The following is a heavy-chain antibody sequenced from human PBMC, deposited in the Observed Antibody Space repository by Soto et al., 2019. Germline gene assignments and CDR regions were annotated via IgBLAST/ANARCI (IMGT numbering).Heavy chain of an antibody. D-gene: IGHD6-13*01. V-gene: IGHV3-23*01. CDR1: DFNVSRYA. CDR3: AKAVGYSSHTFDY. Sequence: GGSLRLASAGPDFNVSRYAMSWVRQAPGKGLEWVSVISGSGGRTYDADSGKGRFTISRNNSKDTLYLQMNSLIAEDTAVYYCAKAVGYSSHTFDYWGQGTLVTVSS. CDR2: ISGSGGRT. J-gene: IGHJ4*02.